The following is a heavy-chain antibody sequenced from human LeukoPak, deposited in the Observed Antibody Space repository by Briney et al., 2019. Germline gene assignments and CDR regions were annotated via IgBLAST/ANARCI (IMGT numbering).Heavy chain of an antibody. D-gene: IGHD4-11*01. Sequence: GGSLKLSCAASGFTFSGSAMHWVRQASGKGLEWVGRIRSKANSYATAYAASVKGRFTISRDDSKNTAYLQMNSLKTEDTAVYYCTRGMTTVSLWGQGTLVTVSS. CDR1: GFTFSGSA. CDR3: TRGMTTVSL. V-gene: IGHV3-73*01. J-gene: IGHJ4*02. CDR2: IRSKANSYAT.